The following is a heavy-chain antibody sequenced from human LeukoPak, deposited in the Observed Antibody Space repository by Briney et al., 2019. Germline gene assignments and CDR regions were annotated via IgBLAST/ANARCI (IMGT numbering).Heavy chain of an antibody. CDR1: GYTFTSYG. Sequence: EASVTVSCTASGYTFTSYGISWVRQAPGQGGEWMGWISAYNGNTNYAQKLQGRVTMTTDTSTSTAYMELRSLRVEDTAVYYCARDYGSSGYDIIDVWGQGTTVTVSS. D-gene: IGHD5-12*01. CDR3: ARDYGSSGYDIIDV. J-gene: IGHJ6*02. V-gene: IGHV1-18*01. CDR2: ISAYNGNT.